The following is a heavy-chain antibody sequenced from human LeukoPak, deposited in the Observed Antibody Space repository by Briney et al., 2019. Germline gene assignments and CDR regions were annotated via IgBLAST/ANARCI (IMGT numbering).Heavy chain of an antibody. Sequence: SETLSLTCTVSGGPIYSYYWIWIRQTAGEGLEWIGRLYPGVSPNYNPSLKSRVTMSVDTSKKQFALKLNTVTAADTAVYSCARLRFYDSTGYSPGHYMDVWGKGTTVTVSS. J-gene: IGHJ6*03. CDR3: ARLRFYDSTGYSPGHYMDV. V-gene: IGHV4-4*07. CDR1: GGPIYSYY. CDR2: LYPGVSP. D-gene: IGHD3-22*01.